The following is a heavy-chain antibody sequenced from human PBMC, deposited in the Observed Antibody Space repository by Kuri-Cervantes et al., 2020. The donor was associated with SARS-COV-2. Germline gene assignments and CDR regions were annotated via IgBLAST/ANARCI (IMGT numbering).Heavy chain of an antibody. Sequence: GESLKISCAASGFTFSNSDMNWVRQAPGKGLEWVSGVSWNGSRTRYADSVKGRFIISRDNSRNFLYQQMNSLRPEDMAVYHCVRHKAAAGIVAPDWGQGTLVTVSS. V-gene: IGHV3-19*01. CDR2: VSWNGSRT. D-gene: IGHD6-13*01. CDR3: VRHKAAAGIVAPD. J-gene: IGHJ4*02. CDR1: GFTFSNSD.